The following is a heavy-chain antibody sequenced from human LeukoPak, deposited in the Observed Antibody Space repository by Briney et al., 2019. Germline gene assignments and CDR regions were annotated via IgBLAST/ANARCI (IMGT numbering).Heavy chain of an antibody. CDR3: ARYYYDSSGYFHFDY. V-gene: IGHV3-21*01. D-gene: IGHD3-22*01. CDR2: ISSTSYI. CDR1: GFTFSSYS. Sequence: PGGSLRLSCAASGFTFSSYSMNWVRQAPGKGLEWVSSISSTSYIYYADSVKGRFTISRDNAKNSLYLQMNSLRAEDTAVYYCARYYYDSSGYFHFDYWGQGTLVTVSS. J-gene: IGHJ4*02.